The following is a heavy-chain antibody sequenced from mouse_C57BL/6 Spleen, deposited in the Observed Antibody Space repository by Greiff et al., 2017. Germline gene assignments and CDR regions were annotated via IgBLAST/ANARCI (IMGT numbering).Heavy chain of an antibody. V-gene: IGHV1-69*01. J-gene: IGHJ1*03. CDR2: IDPSDSYT. D-gene: IGHD1-1*01. Sequence: QVQLQQPGAELVMPGASVKLSCKASGYTFTSYWMHWVKQRPGQGLEWIGEIDPSDSYTNYNQKFKGKSTLTVDKSSSTAYMQLSSLTSEDSAVYYCARRGDYYGSRGYFDVWGTGTTVTVSS. CDR3: ARRGDYYGSRGYFDV. CDR1: GYTFTSYW.